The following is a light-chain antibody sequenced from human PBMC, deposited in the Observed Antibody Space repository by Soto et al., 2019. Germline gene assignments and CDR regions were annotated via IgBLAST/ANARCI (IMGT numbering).Light chain of an antibody. CDR1: DNIGTN. CDR2: GAS. Sequence: VVTQFPATLSVSPGERATLSCRAGDNIGTNIAWYQHKPGQSPRLLIYGASSRATGIPDRFSGSGSGTDFTLTISRLEPEDFAVYYCQQYGSFLTFGGGTKVEIK. V-gene: IGKV3-20*01. CDR3: QQYGSFLT. J-gene: IGKJ4*01.